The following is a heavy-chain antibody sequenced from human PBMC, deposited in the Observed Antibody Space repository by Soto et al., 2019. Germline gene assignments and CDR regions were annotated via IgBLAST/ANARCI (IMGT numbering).Heavy chain of an antibody. D-gene: IGHD1-1*01. CDR2: IYYSGSS. CDR3: ASTRDYFDS. Sequence: PSETLSLTCTVSGGSISTGGYSWIWIRQHPGKGLEWIGYIYYSGSSSYNLSLKGRLTISVDTSKNQFSLKLSSVTAADSAVYYCASTRDYFDSWGQGILVTVSS. CDR1: GGSISTGGYS. V-gene: IGHV4-31*03. J-gene: IGHJ4*02.